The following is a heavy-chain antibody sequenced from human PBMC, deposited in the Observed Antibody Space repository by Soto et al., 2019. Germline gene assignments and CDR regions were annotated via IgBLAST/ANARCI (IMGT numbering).Heavy chain of an antibody. CDR2: FVVVLGET. CDR3: ARRTGSRGIRGGIDV. CDR1: GGIFSTYT. J-gene: IGHJ6*02. Sequence: QVQLVQSGAEMKKPGSSVKVSCRASGGIFSTYTINGVRQAPGQGLEGMGRFVVVLGETHYAQKFQGRVTTPADRSASTAYLEVSSLTSEDTAVYYCARRTGSRGIRGGIDVWGQETTVTVSS. D-gene: IGHD3-10*01. V-gene: IGHV1-69*02.